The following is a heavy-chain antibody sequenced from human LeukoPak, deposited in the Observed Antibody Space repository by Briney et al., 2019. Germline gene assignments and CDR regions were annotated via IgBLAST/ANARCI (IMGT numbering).Heavy chain of an antibody. J-gene: IGHJ4*02. Sequence: GGSLRLSCAASGVTFSSYAMSWVRQAPGKGLEWVSAISGTGGRTYFADSVKGRFTISRDNSKNTLYLQMNGLRAEDTAVYYCAKDMRYDSSGYFDYWGQGTLVTVSS. D-gene: IGHD3-22*01. V-gene: IGHV3-23*01. CDR2: ISGTGGRT. CDR3: AKDMRYDSSGYFDY. CDR1: GVTFSSYA.